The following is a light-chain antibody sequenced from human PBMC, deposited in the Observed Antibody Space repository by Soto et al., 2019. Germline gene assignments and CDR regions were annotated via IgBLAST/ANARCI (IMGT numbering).Light chain of an antibody. J-gene: IGKJ5*01. CDR2: GAY. CDR3: KQYGTSPRT. V-gene: IGKV3-15*01. CDR1: HSVNSH. Sequence: MMMTQSPATLSVSPGERVTLSCRTSHSVNSHVAWYQQKPGQAPRLLLYGAYTRATGIQVRFSGSGFGTEFTLTIRSLQPDDFAVYICKQYGTSPRTFGQGTRLEIK.